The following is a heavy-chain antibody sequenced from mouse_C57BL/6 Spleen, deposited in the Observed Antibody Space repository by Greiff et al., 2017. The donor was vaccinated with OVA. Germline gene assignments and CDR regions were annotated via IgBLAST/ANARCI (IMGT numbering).Heavy chain of an antibody. J-gene: IGHJ1*03. Sequence: QVHVKQSGAELVRPGTSVKVSCKASGYAFTNYLIEWVKQRPGQGLEWIGVINPGSGGTNYNEKFKGKATLTADKSSSTAYMQLSSLTSEDSAVYFCARYYGSSGWYFDVWGTGTTVTVSS. V-gene: IGHV1-54*01. CDR1: GYAFTNYL. D-gene: IGHD1-1*01. CDR2: INPGSGGT. CDR3: ARYYGSSGWYFDV.